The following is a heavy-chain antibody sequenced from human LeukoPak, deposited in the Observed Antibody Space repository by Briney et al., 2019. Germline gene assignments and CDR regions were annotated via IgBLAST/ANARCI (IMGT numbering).Heavy chain of an antibody. V-gene: IGHV3-23*01. D-gene: IGHD4-17*01. CDR2: ISGSGGST. CDR1: GFTFSSYA. J-gene: IGHJ4*02. CDR3: AKFYYGDRKNADY. Sequence: GGSLRLSCAASGFTFSSYAMSWVRQAPGKGLEWVSAISGSGGSTYYADSVKGRFTISRDNSKNTLYLQMNGLRAEDTAVYYCAKFYYGDRKNADYWGQGTLVTVSS.